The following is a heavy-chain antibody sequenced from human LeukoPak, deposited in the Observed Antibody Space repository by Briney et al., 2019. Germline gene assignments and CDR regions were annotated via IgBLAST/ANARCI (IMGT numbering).Heavy chain of an antibody. D-gene: IGHD6-19*01. CDR3: ARGGYSRGQGSPFDY. CDR2: ISTNTGSP. CDR1: GYTFTNYP. Sequence: ASVKVSCKASGYTFTNYPMIWVRQAPGQGLEWMGWISTNTGSPTYAQGLTGRFVFSLDTSVSTAYVQITSLQAEDTAIYYCARGGYSRGQGSPFDYWGQGTLVTVSS. V-gene: IGHV7-4-1*02. J-gene: IGHJ4*02.